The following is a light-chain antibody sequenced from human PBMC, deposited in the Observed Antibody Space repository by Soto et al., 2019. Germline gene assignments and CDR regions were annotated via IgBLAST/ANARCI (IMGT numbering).Light chain of an antibody. CDR1: QSLSSIN. CDR2: GTS. CDR3: QQRNRWPLT. Sequence: LTQSPGAVCLKRGERATRYCRASQSLSSINLAWYQQKPGQAPRLLIYGTSSRATGIPDRFSGSGSGTDFTLTISSLAPEDFAVYYSQQRNRWPLTPGGGTKVDIK. J-gene: IGKJ4*01. V-gene: IGKV3D-20*02.